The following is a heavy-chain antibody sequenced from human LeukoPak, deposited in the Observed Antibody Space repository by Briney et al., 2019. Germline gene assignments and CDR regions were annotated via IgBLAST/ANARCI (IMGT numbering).Heavy chain of an antibody. V-gene: IGHV3-15*01. J-gene: IGHJ4*02. D-gene: IGHD4-17*01. Sequence: PGGSLRLSCAASGFTFSNAWMSWVRQAPGKGLKWVGRLKSKTDGGTADYAAPVKGRFSISRDDSKNTLYLQMNSLKTEDTAVYYCTTDPGDYTDYWGQGTLVTVSS. CDR2: LKSKTDGGTA. CDR3: TTDPGDYTDY. CDR1: GFTFSNAW.